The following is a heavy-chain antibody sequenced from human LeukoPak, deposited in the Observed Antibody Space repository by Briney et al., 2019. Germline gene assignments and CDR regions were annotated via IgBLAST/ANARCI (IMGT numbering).Heavy chain of an antibody. J-gene: IGHJ2*01. D-gene: IGHD3-10*01. Sequence: PGGSLRLSCAASGFTVSTNYMNWVRQAPGKGLEWVSNLYSGSDTYYADSVKGRFTISRDSSKNILSLQMNKLRAEDTAVYYCARVGDHFHWYLDLWGRGTLVTVSS. CDR2: LYSGSDT. V-gene: IGHV3-53*01. CDR3: ARVGDHFHWYLDL. CDR1: GFTVSTNY.